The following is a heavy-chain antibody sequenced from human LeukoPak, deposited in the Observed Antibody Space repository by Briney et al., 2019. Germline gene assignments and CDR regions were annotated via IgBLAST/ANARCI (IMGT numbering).Heavy chain of an antibody. CDR2: INPNSGGT. Sequence: ASVKVSCKASGYTFTGYYMHWGRQAPGQGLEWMGRINPNSGGTNYAQKFQGRVTMTWDTSISTAYMELSRLRSDDTAVYYCARGYCSGGSCYEIDYWGQGTLVTVSS. D-gene: IGHD2-15*01. V-gene: IGHV1-2*06. J-gene: IGHJ4*02. CDR1: GYTFTGYY. CDR3: ARGYCSGGSCYEIDY.